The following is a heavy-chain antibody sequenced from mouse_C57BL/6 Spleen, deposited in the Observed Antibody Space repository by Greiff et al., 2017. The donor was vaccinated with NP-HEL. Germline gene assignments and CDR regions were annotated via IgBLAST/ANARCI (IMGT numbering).Heavy chain of an antibody. D-gene: IGHD2-3*01. CDR1: GYTFTSYW. V-gene: IGHV1-59*01. J-gene: IGHJ1*03. CDR3: ARKDGYYVWYFDV. CDR2: IDPSDSYT. Sequence: VQLQQPGAELVRPGTSVKLSCKASGYTFTSYWMHWVKQRPGQGLEWIGVIDPSDSYTNYNQKFKGKATLTVDTSSSTAYMQLSSLTSEDSAVYYCARKDGYYVWYFDVWGTGTTVTVSS.